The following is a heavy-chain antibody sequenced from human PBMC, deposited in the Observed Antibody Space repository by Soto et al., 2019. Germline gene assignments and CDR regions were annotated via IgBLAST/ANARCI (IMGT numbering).Heavy chain of an antibody. CDR3: ARDPYYYDSRGYQGSYFDY. D-gene: IGHD3-22*01. Sequence: QVQLQESGPGLVKPSQTLSLTCTVSGGSISSGGYYWSWIRQHPGKGLEWIGDIDYSGSTYYNPSLKSRVTIAVDTSKNQCSLKLSPVTAADTAVYYCARDPYYYDSRGYQGSYFDYWGQGTLVTVSS. CDR1: GGSISSGGYY. V-gene: IGHV4-31*03. J-gene: IGHJ4*02. CDR2: IDYSGST.